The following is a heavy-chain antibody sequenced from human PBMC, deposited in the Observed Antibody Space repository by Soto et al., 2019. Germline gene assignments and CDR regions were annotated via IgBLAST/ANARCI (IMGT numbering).Heavy chain of an antibody. V-gene: IGHV3-48*01. CDR2: ITSGSPTI. CDR1: GFTFSAYS. Sequence: EVHLVESGGGLAQPGGSLRLSCAASGFTFSAYSMNWVRQAPGKGLEWVAYITSGSPTIYYADSVKGRFTISRDNAKNSLSLQMDSLRAEDTALYYCARDLHWAFDYWGQGALVTVTS. J-gene: IGHJ4*02. CDR3: ARDLHWAFDY. D-gene: IGHD7-27*01.